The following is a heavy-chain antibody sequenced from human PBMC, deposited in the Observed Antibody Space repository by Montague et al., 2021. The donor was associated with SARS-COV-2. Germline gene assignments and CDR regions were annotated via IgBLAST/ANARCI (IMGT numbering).Heavy chain of an antibody. V-gene: IGHV2-70*01. J-gene: IGHJ4*02. CDR3: ARIPYGSGGVFDY. D-gene: IGHD3-10*01. CDR2: IDWDDDK. CDR1: GFSLSVSGMP. Sequence: PALVKPTQTLTLTCRFSGFSLSVSGMPVAWIRQSPGKALEWLGHIDWDDDKYYRTSLKTRLTISKDTSRNQVVLTMTNMDPVDTGTYYCARIPYGSGGVFDYWGQGTLVTVSS.